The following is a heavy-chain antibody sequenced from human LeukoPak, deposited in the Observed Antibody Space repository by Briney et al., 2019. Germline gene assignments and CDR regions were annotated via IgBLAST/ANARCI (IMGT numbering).Heavy chain of an antibody. CDR1: GFTFSSYG. D-gene: IGHD1-26*01. V-gene: IGHV3-23*01. Sequence: PGGSLRLSCAASGFTFSSYGMSWVRQAPGRGLEWVSTISGSAYNSYYADSVKGRFTISRDNSANTLYLKMNSLRAEDTALYYCAKHSVSYFIYHVDSWGQGTLVTVSS. CDR3: AKHSVSYFIYHVDS. CDR2: ISGSAYNS. J-gene: IGHJ4*02.